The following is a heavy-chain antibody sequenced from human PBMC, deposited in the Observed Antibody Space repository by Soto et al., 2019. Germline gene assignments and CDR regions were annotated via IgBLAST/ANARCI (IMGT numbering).Heavy chain of an antibody. D-gene: IGHD4-17*01. CDR3: ARSAVNEDWFDP. Sequence: GGSLRLSCAASGFTFSSYWMHWVRQAPGKGLVWVSRINSDGSSTRYADSVKGRFTISRDNAKNTLYLQMNSLRAEDTAVYYCARSAVNEDWFDPWGQGTLVTVSS. CDR2: INSDGSST. J-gene: IGHJ5*02. V-gene: IGHV3-74*01. CDR1: GFTFSSYW.